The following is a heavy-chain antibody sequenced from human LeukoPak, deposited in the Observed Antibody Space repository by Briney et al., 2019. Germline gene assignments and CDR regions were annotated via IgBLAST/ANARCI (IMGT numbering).Heavy chain of an antibody. V-gene: IGHV4-4*07. CDR3: EEPNDAFDT. CDR2: LYTTGTT. D-gene: IGHD1-26*01. Sequence: SETLSLTCAVSGASITSCYWSWVRQSAGKGLEWIGRLYTTGTTNYNPSLKSRVIMSGDSSKNQLSLTLTSVTAADTAGASWEEPNDAFDTWGQGTLVTVSS. CDR1: GASITSCY. J-gene: IGHJ3*02.